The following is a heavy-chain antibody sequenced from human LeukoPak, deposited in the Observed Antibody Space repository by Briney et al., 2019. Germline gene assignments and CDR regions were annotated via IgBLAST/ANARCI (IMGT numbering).Heavy chain of an antibody. D-gene: IGHD5-18*01. Sequence: SETLSLTCTVSGGSISSSSYYWGWIRQPPGKGLEWIASIDYSGGIYHNPSLKSRVTISVDTSKNQFSLKLSSVTAADTAVYYCARIVPYNYGYVDHWGQGTLVTVSS. CDR3: ARIVPYNYGYVDH. CDR2: IDYSGGI. V-gene: IGHV4-39*01. CDR1: GGSISSSSYY. J-gene: IGHJ4*02.